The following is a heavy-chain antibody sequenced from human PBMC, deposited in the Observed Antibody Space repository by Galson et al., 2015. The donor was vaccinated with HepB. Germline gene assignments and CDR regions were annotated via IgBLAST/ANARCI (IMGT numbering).Heavy chain of an antibody. CDR1: GYTFPNYG. J-gene: IGHJ4*02. V-gene: IGHV1-18*01. D-gene: IGHD3-16*02. CDR2: ISAYNGNT. Sequence: PVKVSCKASGYTFPNYGINWVRQAPGQGLEWMGWISAYNGNTNYAQKLQGRVTLTTDTSTSTVYMELRGLKSDDTAIYYCARDTSFSDSSLSYWGQGTLVTVSS. CDR3: ARDTSFSDSSLSY.